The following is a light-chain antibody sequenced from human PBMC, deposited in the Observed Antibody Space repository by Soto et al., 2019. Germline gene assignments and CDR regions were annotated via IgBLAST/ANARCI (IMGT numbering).Light chain of an antibody. CDR3: SSYSISTAYL. V-gene: IGLV2-14*01. CDR2: EVS. J-gene: IGLJ1*01. Sequence: QSVLTQPASVSGSPGQSNTISCTGTSSDVGGYDYVSWYQLHPGKAPKLMVFEVSNRPSGVSYRFSGSKSGNTASLTISGLQAEDEADYFCSSYSISTAYLFGTGTKV. CDR1: SSDVGGYDY.